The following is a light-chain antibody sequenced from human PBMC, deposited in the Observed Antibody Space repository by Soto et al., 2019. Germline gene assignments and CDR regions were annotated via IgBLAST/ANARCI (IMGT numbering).Light chain of an antibody. CDR1: QSVSSN. CDR2: GAS. Sequence: EIVMTQSPATLSVSPGERATLSCRASQSVSSNLAWYQQKPGQAPRLRISGASTRATGIPARFSGSGSGPEVALTISSLQSEDFAVYYCQQYHNWPLWAFGQGTKEEIK. CDR3: QQYHNWPLWA. V-gene: IGKV3-15*01. J-gene: IGKJ1*01.